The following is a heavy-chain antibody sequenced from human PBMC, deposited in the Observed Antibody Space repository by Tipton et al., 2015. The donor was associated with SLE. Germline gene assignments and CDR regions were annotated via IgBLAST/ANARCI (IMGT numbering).Heavy chain of an antibody. CDR1: GFTFSSYA. V-gene: IGHV3-23*01. CDR3: AKDQLARYSSGWYWDAFDI. CDR2: ISGSGGST. D-gene: IGHD6-19*01. Sequence: SLRLSCAASGFTFSSYAMSWVRQAPGKGLEWVSAISGSGGSTYYADSVKGRFTISRDNSKNTLYLQMNSLRAEDTAVYYCAKDQLARYSSGWYWDAFDIWGQGTMVIVSS. J-gene: IGHJ3*02.